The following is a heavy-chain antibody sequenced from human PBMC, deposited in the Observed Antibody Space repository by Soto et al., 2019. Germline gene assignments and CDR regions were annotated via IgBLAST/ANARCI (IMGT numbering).Heavy chain of an antibody. D-gene: IGHD3-10*01. CDR1: GYTFTGYY. V-gene: IGHV1-2*02. J-gene: IGHJ4*02. Sequence: GASVKVSCKASGYTFTGYYMHWVRQAPGQGLEWMGWINPNSGGTNYAQKFQGRVTMTRDTSISTAYMELSRLRSEDTAVYYCARDPRYYGSGSDEDDSWARGTLVTVSS. CDR3: ARDPRYYGSGSDEDDS. CDR2: INPNSGGT.